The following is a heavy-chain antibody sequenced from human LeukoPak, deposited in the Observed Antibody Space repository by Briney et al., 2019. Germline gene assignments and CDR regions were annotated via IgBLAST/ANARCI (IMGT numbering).Heavy chain of an antibody. CDR1: GGSFSGYY. J-gene: IGHJ5*02. D-gene: IGHD2-2*01. V-gene: IGHV4-34*01. CDR3: AVGGYCSSTSCYAEVPRRHYWFDP. Sequence: SETLSLTCAVYGGSFSGYYWSWIRQPPGKGLEWIGEINHSGSTNYIPSLKSRVTISVDTSKNQFSLKLSSVTAADTAVYYCAVGGYCSSTSCYAEVPRRHYWFDPWGQGTLVTVSS. CDR2: INHSGST.